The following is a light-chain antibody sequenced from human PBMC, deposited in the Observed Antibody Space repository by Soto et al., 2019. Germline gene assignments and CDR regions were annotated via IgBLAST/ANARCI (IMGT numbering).Light chain of an antibody. Sequence: EIVMTQSPATLSVSPGERVTLSCRASQSVSSNLAWYQQKSGQAPRLLIYGASTRATGIPARFSGSGSGTEFTLTISSLQSEDFAIYYCRQYNKWPPVTFGQGTRLEIK. J-gene: IGKJ5*01. CDR2: GAS. CDR1: QSVSSN. CDR3: RQYNKWPPVT. V-gene: IGKV3-15*01.